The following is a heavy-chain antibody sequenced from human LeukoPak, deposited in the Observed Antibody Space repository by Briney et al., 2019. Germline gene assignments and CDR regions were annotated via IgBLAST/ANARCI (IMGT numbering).Heavy chain of an antibody. D-gene: IGHD3-22*01. Sequence: PGGSLRLSCAASGFTFGSYGMHWVRQAPGKGLEWVAVISYDGSNKYYADSVKGRFTISRDNSKNTLYLQMNSLRAEDTAVYYCAKDLYDSSGGGLDPWGQGTLVTVSS. CDR2: ISYDGSNK. J-gene: IGHJ5*02. CDR3: AKDLYDSSGGGLDP. V-gene: IGHV3-30*18. CDR1: GFTFGSYG.